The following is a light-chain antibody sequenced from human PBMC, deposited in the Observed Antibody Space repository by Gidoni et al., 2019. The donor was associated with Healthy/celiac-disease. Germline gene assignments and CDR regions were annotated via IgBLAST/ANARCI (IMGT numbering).Light chain of an antibody. V-gene: IGKV1-33*01. J-gene: IGKJ4*01. CDR3: QQYDNLPLT. CDR2: DAS. CDR1: QDISNY. Sequence: DLQMHQSPSSLSASVGDRVTITCQASQDISNYLNWYQQKPGKAPKLLIYDASKLETGVPSRFSGSGSGTDFTFTISSLQPEDIATYYCQQYDNLPLTFGGGTKVEIK.